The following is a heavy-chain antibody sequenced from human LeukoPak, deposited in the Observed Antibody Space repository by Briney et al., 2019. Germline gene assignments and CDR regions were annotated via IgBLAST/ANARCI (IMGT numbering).Heavy chain of an antibody. V-gene: IGHV4-59*11. D-gene: IGHD6-13*01. CDR2: ISDSGST. Sequence: SETLSLTCVVSGGSLSTHHWSWIRQSPGRGLEWIGYISDSGSTNYNPSLKSRVTISVDTSKNQFSLMLSSVTAADTAVYYCARVRAAAGTGNLFDYWGQGTLVTVSS. CDR3: ARVRAAAGTGNLFDY. CDR1: GGSLSTHH. J-gene: IGHJ4*02.